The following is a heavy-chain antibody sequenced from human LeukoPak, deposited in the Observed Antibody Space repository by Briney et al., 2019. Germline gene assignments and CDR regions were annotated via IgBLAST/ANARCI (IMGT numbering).Heavy chain of an antibody. CDR3: ARVGSGTYDY. V-gene: IGHV1-3*01. Sequence: ASVKVSCKASGYTFTSYAMHWVRQAPGQRLEWMGWINAGSGNTKYSQKFQGRVTITRDTSASTAYMELSSLRSEDTAVYYCARVGSGTYDYWGQGTLVTVSS. J-gene: IGHJ4*02. CDR1: GYTFTSYA. CDR2: INAGSGNT. D-gene: IGHD1-26*01.